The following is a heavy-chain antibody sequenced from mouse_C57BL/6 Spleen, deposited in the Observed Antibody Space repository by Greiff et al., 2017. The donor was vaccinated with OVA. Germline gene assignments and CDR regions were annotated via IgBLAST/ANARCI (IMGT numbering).Heavy chain of an antibody. CDR1: GFTFSDYG. Sequence: EVKVVESGGGLVKPGGSLKLSCAASGFTFSDYGMHWVRQAPEKGLEWVAYISSGSSTIYYADTVKGRFTISRDNAKNTLFLQMTSLRSEDTAMYYCASSLYYGSSHWYFDVWGTGTTVTVSS. V-gene: IGHV5-17*01. D-gene: IGHD1-1*01. CDR3: ASSLYYGSSHWYFDV. CDR2: ISSGSSTI. J-gene: IGHJ1*03.